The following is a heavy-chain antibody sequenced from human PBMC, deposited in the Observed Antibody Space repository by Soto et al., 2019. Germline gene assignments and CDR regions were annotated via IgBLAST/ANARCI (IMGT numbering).Heavy chain of an antibody. J-gene: IGHJ4*02. CDR3: ARQIYDSDTGPNFQYYFDS. CDR2: IDPSDSQT. Sequence: GESLKISCKGSGYSFAGYWITWVRQKPGKGLEWMGRIDPSDSQTYYSPSFRGHVTISATKSITTVFLQWSSLRASDTAMYYCARQIYDSDTGPNFQYYFDSWAQGTPVTVSS. D-gene: IGHD3-22*01. CDR1: GYSFAGYW. V-gene: IGHV5-10-1*01.